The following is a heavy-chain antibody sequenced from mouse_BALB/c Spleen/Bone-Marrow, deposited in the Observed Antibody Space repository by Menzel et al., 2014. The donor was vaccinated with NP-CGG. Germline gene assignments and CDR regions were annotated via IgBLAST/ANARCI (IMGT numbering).Heavy chain of an antibody. CDR1: GFNIKDTY. J-gene: IGHJ2*01. Sequence: VQLKESGAELVKPGASVKLSCTASGFNIKDTYMHWVKQRPEQGLEWIGRIDPANGNTKYDPRFQGKATTTADTSSNTAYLQLSSLTSEDTAVYYCARYCYGSSYCDYWGQGTPLTVSS. V-gene: IGHV14-3*02. CDR3: ARYCYGSSYCDY. D-gene: IGHD1-1*01. CDR2: IDPANGNT.